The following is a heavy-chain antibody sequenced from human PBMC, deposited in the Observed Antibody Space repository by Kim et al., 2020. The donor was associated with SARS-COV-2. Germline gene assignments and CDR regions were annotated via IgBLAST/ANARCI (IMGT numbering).Heavy chain of an antibody. D-gene: IGHD6-19*01. CDR1: GYTFINYV. CDR2: ISIGNDNT. Sequence: ASVKVSCKASGYTFINYVMHWVRQAPGQRPEWMGLISIGNDNTKFSQKFQGRVTITRDTSASIAYMELTSLRSEDTAIYYCARGSGWAFDYWGQGTLVTVAS. V-gene: IGHV1-3*04. CDR3: ARGSGWAFDY. J-gene: IGHJ4*02.